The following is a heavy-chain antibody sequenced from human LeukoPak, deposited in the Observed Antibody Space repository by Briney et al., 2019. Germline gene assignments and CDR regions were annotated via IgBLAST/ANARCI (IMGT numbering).Heavy chain of an antibody. CDR2: ITHSGST. D-gene: IGHD5-18*01. Sequence: PSETLSLTCAVYGGSFSGYYWSWIRQPPGKGLELIGEITHSGSTNYNPSLKRRVTISVDTSKNQFSLKLSSVTAADTAVYYCARRYRSGYSYGPYYFDYWGQGTLVTVSS. V-gene: IGHV4-34*01. CDR3: ARRYRSGYSYGPYYFDY. J-gene: IGHJ4*02. CDR1: GGSFSGYY.